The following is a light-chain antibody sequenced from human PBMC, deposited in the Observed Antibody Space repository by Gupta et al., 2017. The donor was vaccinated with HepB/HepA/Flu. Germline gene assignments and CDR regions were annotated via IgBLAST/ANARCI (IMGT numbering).Light chain of an antibody. J-gene: IGLJ2*01. CDR3: QAWDRNTVV. V-gene: IGLV3-1*01. CDR2: QDH. Sequence: SYELTQSPSMTVSPGQTATISCSGDKLGDKYVCWYQQRPGQSPLWLIYQDHNRPSEIPERFSGSNSGNKATLTISGTQAMDESYDYCQAWDRNTVVFGGGTKLTVL. CDR1: KLGDKY.